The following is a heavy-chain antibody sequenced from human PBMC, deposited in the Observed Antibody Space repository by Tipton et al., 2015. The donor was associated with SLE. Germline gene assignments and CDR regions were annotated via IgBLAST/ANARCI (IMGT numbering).Heavy chain of an antibody. CDR3: ARGPNDYSNYLFDY. Sequence: QLVQSGAEVKKPGASVKVSCKASGYTFTSYGISWVRQAPGQGLEWMGRIIPILGTANYAQKFQGRVTITADESTSTAYMELRSLRSDDTAVYYCARGPNDYSNYLFDYWGQGTLVTVSS. CDR1: GYTFTSYG. J-gene: IGHJ4*02. CDR2: IIPILGTA. V-gene: IGHV1-69*18. D-gene: IGHD4-11*01.